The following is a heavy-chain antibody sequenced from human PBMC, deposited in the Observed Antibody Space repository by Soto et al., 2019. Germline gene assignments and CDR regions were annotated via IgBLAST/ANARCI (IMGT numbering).Heavy chain of an antibody. Sequence: TSETLSLTCNVSGGSISSGDSYWSWIRQPPGKGLEWIGHTYYSGSPSYYNPSLTSRVTISVDTSKNQFSLKVMSVTAADTAVYYCARAANGFHIWGKGTMVTVSS. CDR3: ARAANGFHI. CDR1: GGSISSGDSY. J-gene: IGHJ3*02. CDR2: TYYSGSPS. V-gene: IGHV4-30-4*01.